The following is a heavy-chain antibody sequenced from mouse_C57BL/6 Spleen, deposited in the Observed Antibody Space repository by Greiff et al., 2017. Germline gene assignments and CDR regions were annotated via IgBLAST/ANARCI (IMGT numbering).Heavy chain of an antibody. CDR1: GYTFTSYW. J-gene: IGHJ4*01. CDR3: ARWDYSNYGDY. V-gene: IGHV1-50*01. CDR2: IDPSDSYT. Sequence: QVQLQQPGAELVKPGASVKLSCKASGYTFTSYWMQWVKQRPGQGLEWIGEIDPSDSYTNYNQKFKGKATLTVDTSSSTAYMQLSSLTSEDSAVYYCARWDYSNYGDYWGQGTSVTVSS. D-gene: IGHD2-5*01.